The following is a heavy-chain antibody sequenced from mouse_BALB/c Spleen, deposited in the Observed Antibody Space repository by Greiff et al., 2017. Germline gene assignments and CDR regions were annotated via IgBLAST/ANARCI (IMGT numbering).Heavy chain of an antibody. CDR3: ARQGIYYYGSYAMDY. J-gene: IGHJ4*01. CDR1: GFTFRSYY. CDR2: INSNGGST. D-gene: IGHD1-1*01. V-gene: IGHV5-6-2*01. Sequence: EVQLVESGGGLVKLGGSLKLSCAASGFTFRSYYMSWVRQTPEKRLELVAAINSNGGSTYYPDTVKGRFTISRDNAKNTLYLQMSSLKSEDTALYYCARQGIYYYGSYAMDYWGQGTSVTVSS.